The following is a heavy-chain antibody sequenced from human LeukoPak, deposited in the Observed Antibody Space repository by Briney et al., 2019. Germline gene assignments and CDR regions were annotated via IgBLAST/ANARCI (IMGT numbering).Heavy chain of an antibody. J-gene: IGHJ3*02. CDR2: IWYDGSNK. CDR3: AREVANDAFDI. Sequence: GGSLRLSCAASGFTFSSYGMHWVRQAPGKGLEWVAVIWYDGSNKYYADSVKGRFTISRDNSKNTLYLQMDSLRVEDTAVYYCAREVANDAFDIWGQGTMVTVSS. CDR1: GFTFSSYG. D-gene: IGHD5-12*01. V-gene: IGHV3-33*01.